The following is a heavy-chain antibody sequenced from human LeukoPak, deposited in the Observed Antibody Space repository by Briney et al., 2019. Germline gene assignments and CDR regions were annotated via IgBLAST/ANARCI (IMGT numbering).Heavy chain of an antibody. CDR1: GYTFPNFG. V-gene: IGHV1-18*01. CDR3: ARAGVNIGGIIVNSLDS. CDR2: ISGHNGNT. J-gene: IGHJ4*02. Sequence: ASVNVSCKTSGYTFPNFGISWVRQAPGQGPEWMGWISGHNGNTKYAKNLQDRVKMTIDTYTTTGYMELRSLTSDDTGVYYCARAGVNIGGIIVNSLDSWGQGTLVTVSS. D-gene: IGHD3-16*02.